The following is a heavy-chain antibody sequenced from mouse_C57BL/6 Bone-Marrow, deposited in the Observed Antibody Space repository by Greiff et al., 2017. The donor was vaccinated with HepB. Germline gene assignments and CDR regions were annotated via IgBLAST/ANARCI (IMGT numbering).Heavy chain of an antibody. CDR2: ISYDGSN. V-gene: IGHV3-6*01. CDR3: AREGAYDYAFDY. CDR1: GYSITSGYY. Sequence: ESGPGLVKPSQSLSLTCSVTGYSITSGYYWNWIRQFPGNKLEWMGYISYDGSNNYNPSLKNRITITRDTSKNQFVLKLNSVTTEDTATYYCAREGAYDYAFDYWGQGTTLTVSS. D-gene: IGHD2-4*01. J-gene: IGHJ2*01.